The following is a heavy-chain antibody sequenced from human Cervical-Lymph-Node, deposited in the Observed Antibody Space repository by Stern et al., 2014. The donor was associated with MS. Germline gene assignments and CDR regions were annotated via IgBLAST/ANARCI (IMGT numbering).Heavy chain of an antibody. CDR2: FYYDVIDK. J-gene: IGHJ4*02. CDR3: AKGGSGSYLD. Sequence: VQLVESGGGVVQPGRSLRLSCAASGFVFRRYALPWVRQAPGTGLECVALFYYDVIDKYYTDYVKGRFTVSRDNSNNTVDLEMNSLRLEDTAVYYCAKGGSGSYLDWGQGSLVTVSS. V-gene: IGHV3-30*04. CDR1: GFVFRRYA. D-gene: IGHD1-26*01.